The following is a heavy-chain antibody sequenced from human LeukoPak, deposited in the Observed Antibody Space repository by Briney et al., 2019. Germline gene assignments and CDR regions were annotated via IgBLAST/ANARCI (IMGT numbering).Heavy chain of an antibody. D-gene: IGHD3-22*01. V-gene: IGHV4-34*01. CDR3: ARVAEVDSSGYPYYFDY. J-gene: IGHJ4*02. CDR2: INHSGGT. CDR1: GGSFSGYY. Sequence: SETLSLTCAVYGGSFSGYYWSWIRQPPGKGLEWIGEINHSGGTNYNPSLKSRVTISVDTSKNQLSLKLSSVTAADTAVYYCARVAEVDSSGYPYYFDYWGQGTLVTVSS.